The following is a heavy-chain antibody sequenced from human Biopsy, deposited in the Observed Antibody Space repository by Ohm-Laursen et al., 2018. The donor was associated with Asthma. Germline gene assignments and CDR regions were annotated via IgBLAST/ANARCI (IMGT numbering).Heavy chain of an antibody. D-gene: IGHD6-19*01. V-gene: IGHV1-69*01. CDR2: IMTVFGTT. Sequence: SSVKVSCKAPGGTFSNFAISWVRQAPGQGLEWLGGIMTVFGTTNYAPKLQGRVTITADESTSTAYMEVTSLRSEDTAIYYCARCQVGYSSGWSLLLKKIYYSGMDVWGQGTAVTVSS. J-gene: IGHJ6*02. CDR3: ARCQVGYSSGWSLLLKKIYYSGMDV. CDR1: GGTFSNFA.